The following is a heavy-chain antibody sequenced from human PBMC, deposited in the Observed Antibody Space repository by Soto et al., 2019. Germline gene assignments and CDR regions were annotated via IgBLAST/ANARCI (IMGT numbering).Heavy chain of an antibody. V-gene: IGHV1-18*04. CDR2: ISAYNGNR. CDR1: GYTFTSYG. J-gene: IGHJ4*02. CDR3: AREADHYDRSGSSPPRFEY. D-gene: IGHD3-22*01. Sequence: ASVKVSCKASGYTFTSYGISWLRKAPGQGLEWMGWISAYNGNRNYAQKLQGRVNMTRDTSTSTAYMELRSLRSDDTAVYYCAREADHYDRSGSSPPRFEYWGQGTMVTVSS.